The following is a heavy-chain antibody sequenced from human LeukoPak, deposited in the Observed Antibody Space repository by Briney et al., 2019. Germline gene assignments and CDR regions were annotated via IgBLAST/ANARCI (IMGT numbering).Heavy chain of an antibody. CDR1: GYTLTELS. CDR2: FDPEDGET. CDR3: AGPAVTHYYYYMDV. D-gene: IGHD4-11*01. Sequence: ASVKVSCKVSGYTLTELSMHWVRQAPGKGLEWMGGFDPEDGETIYAQKLQGRVTMTTDTSTSTAYMELRSLRSDDTAVYYCAGPAVTHYYYYMDVWGKGTTVTVSS. V-gene: IGHV1-24*01. J-gene: IGHJ6*03.